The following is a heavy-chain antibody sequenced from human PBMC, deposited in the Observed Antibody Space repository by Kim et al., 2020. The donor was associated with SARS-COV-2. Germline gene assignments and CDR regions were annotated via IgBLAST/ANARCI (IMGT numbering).Heavy chain of an antibody. CDR3: ARAPRGIYGDYPYYFDY. Sequence: SETLSLTCAVYGGSFSGYYWSWIRQPPGKGLEWIGEINHSGSTNYNPSLKSRVTISVDTSKNQFSLKLSSVTAADTAVYYCARAPRGIYGDYPYYFDYWGQGTLVTVSS. J-gene: IGHJ4*02. D-gene: IGHD4-17*01. CDR2: INHSGST. CDR1: GGSFSGYY. V-gene: IGHV4-34*01.